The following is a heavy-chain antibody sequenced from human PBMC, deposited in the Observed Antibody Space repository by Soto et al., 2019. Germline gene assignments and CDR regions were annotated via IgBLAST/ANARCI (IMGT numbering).Heavy chain of an antibody. CDR3: ATAAGMGVGFVY. J-gene: IGHJ4*02. V-gene: IGHV1-46*03. CDR1: GYTFTSYY. D-gene: IGHD6-13*01. Sequence: QVQLVQSGAEVKKPGASVKVSCKASGYTFTSYYMHWVRQAPGQGLEWMGIINPSGGSTSYAQKFQGRVTMTRDTSTSTVYMELSSLRSEDTAVYYCATAAGMGVGFVYWGQGTLVTVSS. CDR2: INPSGGST.